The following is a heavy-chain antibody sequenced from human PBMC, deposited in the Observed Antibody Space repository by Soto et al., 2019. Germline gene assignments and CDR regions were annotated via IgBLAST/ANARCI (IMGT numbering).Heavy chain of an antibody. CDR3: ARASRHACGGDCYHNWFDP. CDR2: IYYSGST. Sequence: QVQLQESGPGLVKPSQTLSLTCTVSGGSISSGGYYWSWIRQHPGKGLEWIGYIYYSGSTYYNPSLKSRVTISVDTAKNQFSLKLRSVTAADAAVYYCARASRHACGGDCYHNWFDPWGQGTLVTVSS. D-gene: IGHD2-21*02. CDR1: GGSISSGGYY. V-gene: IGHV4-31*03. J-gene: IGHJ5*02.